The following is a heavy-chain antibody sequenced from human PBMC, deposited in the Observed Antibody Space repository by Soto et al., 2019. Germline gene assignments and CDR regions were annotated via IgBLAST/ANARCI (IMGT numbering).Heavy chain of an antibody. J-gene: IGHJ5*02. Sequence: SETLSLTCTVSGGSISSGDYYWSWIRQPPGKGLEWIGYIYYSGSTYYNPSLKSRVTISVDTSKNQFSLKLSSVTAADTAVYYCARVVTTFNWFDPWGQRTLVTVSS. CDR1: GGSISSGDYY. V-gene: IGHV4-30-4*01. CDR2: IYYSGST. CDR3: ARVVTTFNWFDP. D-gene: IGHD4-4*01.